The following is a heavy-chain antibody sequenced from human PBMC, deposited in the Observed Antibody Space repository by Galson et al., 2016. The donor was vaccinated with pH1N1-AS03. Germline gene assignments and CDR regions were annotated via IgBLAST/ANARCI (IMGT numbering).Heavy chain of an antibody. CDR1: GFIFSSYC. J-gene: IGHJ4*02. Sequence: SVRLSCAASGFIFSSYCMYWVRQAPGKGLEWVAVIWFDGNDKYYADSVKGRFTISSDNSKNTLYLQMNSMRSEDTAVYYCAKMEGSNNFYYFDYWGQGTPVTVSS. D-gene: IGHD1-20*01. CDR3: AKMEGSNNFYYFDY. CDR2: IWFDGNDK. V-gene: IGHV3-33*06.